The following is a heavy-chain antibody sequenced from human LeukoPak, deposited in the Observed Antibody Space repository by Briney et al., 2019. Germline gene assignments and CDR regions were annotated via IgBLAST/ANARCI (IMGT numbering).Heavy chain of an antibody. J-gene: IGHJ4*02. V-gene: IGHV4-59*01. CDR2: IYYRGST. CDR3: AREVSGYRGFFDY. CDR1: GGSISSYY. Sequence: PSETLSLTCTVSGGSISSYYWSWIRQPPGKGLEWIGYIYYRGSTNYNPSLKSRVTISVDTSENQFSLKLSSVTAADTAVYYCAREVSGYRGFFDYWGQGTLVTVSS. D-gene: IGHD3-22*01.